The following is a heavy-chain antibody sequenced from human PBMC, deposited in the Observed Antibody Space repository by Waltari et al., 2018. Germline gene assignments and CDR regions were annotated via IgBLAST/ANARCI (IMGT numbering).Heavy chain of an antibody. D-gene: IGHD4-17*01. V-gene: IGHV4-34*01. CDR1: GGSFSGYY. Sequence: QVQLQQWGAGLLKPSETLYLTCAVYGGSFSGYYWSWIRQPPGKGLEWIGEINHSGSTNYNPSLKSRVTISVYTSKNQFSLKLSSVTAADTAVYYCARGTTVTTILIWYCDLWGRGTLVTVSS. CDR3: ARGTTVTTILIWYCDL. J-gene: IGHJ2*01. CDR2: INHSGST.